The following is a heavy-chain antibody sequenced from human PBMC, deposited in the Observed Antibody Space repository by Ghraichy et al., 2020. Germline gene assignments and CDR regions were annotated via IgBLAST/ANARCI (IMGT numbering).Heavy chain of an antibody. D-gene: IGHD1-7*01. CDR1: GFTFSDYY. CDR2: ISSSSSYT. J-gene: IGHJ4*02. V-gene: IGHV3-11*06. Sequence: GESLNISCAASGFTFSDYYMSWIRQAPGKGLEWVSYISSSSSYTNYADSVKGRFTISIDDAKNSLYLQMNSLRAEDTAVYYCTRDGPELELPEFDYWGQGTLVTVSS. CDR3: TRDGPELELPEFDY.